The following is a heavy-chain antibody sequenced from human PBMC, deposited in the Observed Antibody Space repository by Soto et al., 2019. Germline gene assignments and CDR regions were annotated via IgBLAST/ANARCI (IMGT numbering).Heavy chain of an antibody. V-gene: IGHV4-31*03. D-gene: IGHD4-17*01. CDR1: GGSFTSGSYY. J-gene: IGHJ6*02. CDR3: ARDRPETTAPYYCYGMDV. CDR2: IHYTGSA. Sequence: QVQLQESGPGLVKPSQTLSLTCTISGGSFTSGSYYWSWIRQHPGKGLEWIGYIHYTGSADYNPSLQSGVTISPHRSMHQFSLKRSSVTAADTAVYYCARDRPETTAPYYCYGMDVWGQGSTFTVSS.